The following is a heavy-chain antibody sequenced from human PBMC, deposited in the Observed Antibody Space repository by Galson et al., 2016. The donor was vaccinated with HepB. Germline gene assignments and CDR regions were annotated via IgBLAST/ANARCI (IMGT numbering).Heavy chain of an antibody. Sequence: SLRLSCAASGFTFNSYWMSWVRRAPGKGLEWVANIKQDGSEKYYVDSVKGRFTISRDNARNSRYLQMNSLRAEDTAVYYCARGWDDFWSAGRFDPGGQGTLVTVSS. CDR2: IKQDGSEK. J-gene: IGHJ5*02. CDR1: GFTFNSYW. CDR3: ARGWDDFWSAGRFDP. D-gene: IGHD3-3*01. V-gene: IGHV3-7*01.